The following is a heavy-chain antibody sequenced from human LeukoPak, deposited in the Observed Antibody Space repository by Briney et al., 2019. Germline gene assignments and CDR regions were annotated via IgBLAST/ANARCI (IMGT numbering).Heavy chain of an antibody. CDR2: IKQDGSEK. D-gene: IGHD2-2*02. V-gene: IGHV3-7*01. J-gene: IGHJ1*01. CDR1: GFTFSRYW. Sequence: GGSLRLSCAASGFTFSRYWMSWVRQAPGKGLEWVANIKQDGSEKYYVDSVKGRFTISRDNAKNSLYVEMNSLKAEDTAVYYCVRVTECSSSSCHNVAEYFQHWGQGTLVTVSS. CDR3: VRVTECSSSSCHNVAEYFQH.